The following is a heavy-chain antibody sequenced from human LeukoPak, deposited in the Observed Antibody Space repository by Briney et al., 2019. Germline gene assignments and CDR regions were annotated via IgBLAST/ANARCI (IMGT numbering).Heavy chain of an antibody. D-gene: IGHD3-22*01. V-gene: IGHV3-13*01. J-gene: IGHJ4*02. CDR3: ARDPGYDSSGYYIH. Sequence: PGGSLRLSCAASGFTFSSYDMHWVRQPTGKGLEWVSAIGTAGDTYYSHSVKGRFTISRENAKNSLYLHMNSLRAEDTAVYYCARDPGYDSSGYYIHWGQGTLVTVSS. CDR1: GFTFSSYD. CDR2: IGTAGDT.